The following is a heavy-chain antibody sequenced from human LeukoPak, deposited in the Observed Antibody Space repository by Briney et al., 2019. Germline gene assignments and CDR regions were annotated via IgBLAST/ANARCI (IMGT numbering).Heavy chain of an antibody. V-gene: IGHV3-66*02. D-gene: IGHD3-3*01. CDR2: IYSGGST. J-gene: IGHJ4*02. CDR3: ARLEWLSGPPDY. Sequence: GGSLRLSCAASGFTVSSNYMSWVRQAPGKGLEWVSVIYSGGSTYYSDSVKGRFTISRDNSKNTLYLQMNSLRAEDTAVYYCARLEWLSGPPDYWGQGTLVTVSS. CDR1: GFTVSSNY.